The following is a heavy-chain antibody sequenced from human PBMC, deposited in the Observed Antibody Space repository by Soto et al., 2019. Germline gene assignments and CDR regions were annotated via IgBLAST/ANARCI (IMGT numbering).Heavy chain of an antibody. D-gene: IGHD1-26*01. Sequence: EVQLVESGGDLVQPGGSLRLSCEASGFTFSNYWMSWVRQTPGKGLEWVANIKKDGSGKYYVYSVKGRFTISRDNAKNSLFLQMNSLRAEDTAVYYCARDPRDSAYAIFDYWGQGTLVTVSS. CDR2: IKKDGSGK. J-gene: IGHJ4*02. CDR1: GFTFSNYW. CDR3: ARDPRDSAYAIFDY. V-gene: IGHV3-7*05.